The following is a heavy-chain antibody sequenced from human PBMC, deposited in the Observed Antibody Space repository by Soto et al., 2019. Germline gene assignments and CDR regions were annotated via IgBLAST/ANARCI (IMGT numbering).Heavy chain of an antibody. J-gene: IGHJ6*02. V-gene: IGHV1-18*01. D-gene: IGHD3-22*01. CDR2: ISAYNGNT. CDR1: GYTFTSYG. CDR3: AREGLDGSKFYYYGMDV. Sequence: GASVKVSCKASGYTFTSYGISWVRQAPGQGLEWMGWISAYNGNTNYAQKLQGRVTMTTDTSTSTAYMELRSLRSDDTAVYYCAREGLDGSKFYYYGMDVWGQGTTVTVSS.